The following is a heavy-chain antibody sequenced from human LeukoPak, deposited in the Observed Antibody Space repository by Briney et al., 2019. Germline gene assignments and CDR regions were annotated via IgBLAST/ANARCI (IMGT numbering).Heavy chain of an antibody. CDR3: AKDLSVVVAALDY. Sequence: PGGSLRLSCAASGFTFSSYGMHWVRQAPGKGLEWVAVISYDGSNKYYADSVKGRFTISRDNSKNTLYLQMNSLRAEDTAVYYCAKDLSVVVAALDYWGQGTLVTVSS. CDR2: ISYDGSNK. CDR1: GFTFSSYG. D-gene: IGHD2-15*01. J-gene: IGHJ4*02. V-gene: IGHV3-30*18.